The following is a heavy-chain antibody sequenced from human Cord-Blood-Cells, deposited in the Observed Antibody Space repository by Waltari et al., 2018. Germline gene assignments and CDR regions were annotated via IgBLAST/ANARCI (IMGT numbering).Heavy chain of an antibody. Sequence: EVQLVESGGGLVQPGGSLRLSCAASGFTFSRYWISWVRQAPGKGLEWVANIKQDGSEKYYVDSVKGRFTISRDNAKNSLYLQMNSLRAEDTAVYYCARVPPDYYGGMDVWGQGTTVTVSS. V-gene: IGHV3-7*01. D-gene: IGHD3-10*01. CDR3: ARVPPDYYGGMDV. CDR2: IKQDGSEK. J-gene: IGHJ6*02. CDR1: GFTFSRYW.